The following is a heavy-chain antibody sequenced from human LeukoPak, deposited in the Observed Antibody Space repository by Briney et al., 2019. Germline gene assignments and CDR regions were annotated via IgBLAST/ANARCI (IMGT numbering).Heavy chain of an antibody. CDR2: ISYDGSNK. D-gene: IGHD6-13*01. CDR1: GFAFSTFG. Sequence: GGSLRLSCAASGFAFSTFGMEWVRQAPGKGPEWVAVISYDGSNKYYADSVKGRFTVSRDNSKNTLYLQMNSLRVEDTAVYYCAKRMGPSIAATDLDYWGQGTLVTVSS. V-gene: IGHV3-30*18. CDR3: AKRMGPSIAATDLDY. J-gene: IGHJ4*02.